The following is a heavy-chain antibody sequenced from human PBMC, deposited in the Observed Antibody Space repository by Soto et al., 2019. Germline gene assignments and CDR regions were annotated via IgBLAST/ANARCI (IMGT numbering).Heavy chain of an antibody. V-gene: IGHV1-18*01. CDR2: IIAILGKA. J-gene: IGHJ4*02. CDR1: GYTFTSYG. Sequence: ASVKVSCKASGYTFTSYGISWVRQAPGQGLEWMGRIIAILGKANYAQKIQGRVTITTDTSTSTAYMELSSLRSEDTAVYYCTRGDYYGSGSYGPYWGQGTLVTVSS. D-gene: IGHD3-10*01. CDR3: TRGDYYGSGSYGPY.